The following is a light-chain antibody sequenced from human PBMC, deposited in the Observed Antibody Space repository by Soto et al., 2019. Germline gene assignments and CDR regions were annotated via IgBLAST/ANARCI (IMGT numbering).Light chain of an antibody. CDR1: QTIGRY. CDR2: AAS. Sequence: DIQMTQFPSSLSASVGDRVTITCRASQTIGRYLNWYQQKPGKVPKLLIYAASNLQSEVPARFSGSGSGTEFTLTITSLQPEDFATYYCEQSYSALLFTFGPGTKVDI. V-gene: IGKV1-39*01. J-gene: IGKJ3*01. CDR3: EQSYSALLFT.